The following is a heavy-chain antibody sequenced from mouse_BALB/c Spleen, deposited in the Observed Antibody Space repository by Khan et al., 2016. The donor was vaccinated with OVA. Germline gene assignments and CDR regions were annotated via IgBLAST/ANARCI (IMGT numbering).Heavy chain of an antibody. CDR1: GDSITSGY. Sequence: EVQLQESGPSLVKPSQTLSLTCSVTGDSITSGYWSWIRKFPGNKLEYMGYMIYSGNTYYNPSLKSRISIPRHTSKNQHYLQLNSVTTEDTATYYCARSPYRYAFAYWGQGTLVTVSA. J-gene: IGHJ3*01. D-gene: IGHD2-14*01. V-gene: IGHV3-8*02. CDR2: MIYSGNT. CDR3: ARSPYRYAFAY.